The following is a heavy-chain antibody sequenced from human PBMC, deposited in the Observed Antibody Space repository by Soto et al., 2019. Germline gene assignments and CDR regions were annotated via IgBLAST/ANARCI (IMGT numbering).Heavy chain of an antibody. V-gene: IGHV1-18*01. J-gene: IGHJ4*02. CDR1: GYIFRSYG. CDR2: ISAHNGNT. CDR3: ARGPFLGPFDY. Sequence: ASVKVSCKASGYIFRSYGISWVRQAPGQGLEWMGWISAHNGNTNYAQKIQGRVTMTTDTSTSTADMELRSLRSDDTAVYYCARGPFLGPFDYWGQGTLVTVSS.